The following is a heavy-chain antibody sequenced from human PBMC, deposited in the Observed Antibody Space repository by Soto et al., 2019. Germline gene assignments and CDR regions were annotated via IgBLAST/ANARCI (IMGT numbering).Heavy chain of an antibody. CDR2: IYYSGST. V-gene: IGHV4-31*03. CDR3: ARVLMVVTQRAFDI. Sequence: QVQLQESGPGLVKPSQTLSLTCTVSGGSISSGGYYWSWIRQHPGKGLEWIGYIYYSGSTYYNPSLKSRVTISVDTSKNQFSLKLSSVTATDTAVYYCARVLMVVTQRAFDIWGQGTMVTVSS. J-gene: IGHJ3*02. D-gene: IGHD2-21*02. CDR1: GGSISSGGYY.